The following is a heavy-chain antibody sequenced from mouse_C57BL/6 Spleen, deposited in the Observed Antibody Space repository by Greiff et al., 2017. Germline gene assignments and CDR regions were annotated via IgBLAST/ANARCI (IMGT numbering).Heavy chain of an antibody. Sequence: VQLKESGGGLVKPGGSLKLSCAASGFTFSDYGMHWVRQAPEKGLEWVAYISSGSSTIYYADTVKGRFTISRDNAKNTLFLQMTSLRSEDTAMYYCARGSGYVTFGYAMDYWGQGTSVTVSS. V-gene: IGHV5-17*01. CDR1: GFTFSDYG. J-gene: IGHJ4*01. D-gene: IGHD3-2*02. CDR3: ARGSGYVTFGYAMDY. CDR2: ISSGSSTI.